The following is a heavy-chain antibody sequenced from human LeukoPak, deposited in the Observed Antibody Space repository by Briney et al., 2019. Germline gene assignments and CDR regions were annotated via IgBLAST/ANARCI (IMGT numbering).Heavy chain of an antibody. V-gene: IGHV4-59*01. D-gene: IGHD5-24*01. Sequence: SETLSLTCTVSGGSISNYYWSWIRQPPGKGLEWIGYIYYSGSTNYNPSLKSRVTISVDTSKNQFSLKLTSVTAADTAVYYCARGRDGYSNWGQGTLVTVSS. CDR3: ARGRDGYSN. CDR2: IYYSGST. CDR1: GGSISNYY. J-gene: IGHJ4*02.